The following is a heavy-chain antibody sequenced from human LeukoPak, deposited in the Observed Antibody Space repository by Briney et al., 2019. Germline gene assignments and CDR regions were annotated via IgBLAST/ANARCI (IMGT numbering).Heavy chain of an antibody. D-gene: IGHD4-11*01. CDR1: GYTFTDHF. Sequence: ASVKVSCKASGYTFTDHFMHWVRQAPGQGLEWMGWINPNSGGTNYAQKFQGRVTMTRDTSISTAYMELSRLRSDDTAVYFCARETMTSVTTSVDRWGQGTLVTVSS. CDR2: INPNSGGT. CDR3: ARETMTSVTTSVDR. V-gene: IGHV1-2*02. J-gene: IGHJ5*02.